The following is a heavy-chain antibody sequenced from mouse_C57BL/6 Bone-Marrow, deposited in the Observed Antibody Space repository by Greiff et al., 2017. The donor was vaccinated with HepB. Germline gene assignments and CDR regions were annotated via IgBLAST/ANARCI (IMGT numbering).Heavy chain of an antibody. CDR2: IYPGSGST. J-gene: IGHJ4*01. D-gene: IGHD1-1*01. Sequence: VQLQQPGAELVKPGASVKMSCKASGYTFTSYWITWVKQRPGQGLEWIGDIYPGSGSTNYNEKFKSKATLTVDTSSSTAYMQLSSLTSEDSAVYYCAPTVVADYYAMDYWGQGTSVTVSS. CDR3: APTVVADYYAMDY. CDR1: GYTFTSYW. V-gene: IGHV1-55*01.